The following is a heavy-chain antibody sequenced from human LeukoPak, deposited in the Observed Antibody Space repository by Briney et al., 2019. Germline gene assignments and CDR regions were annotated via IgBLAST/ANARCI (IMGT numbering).Heavy chain of an antibody. CDR1: GFTVRSNY. CDR3: ARGGSIPELPVARRGDY. CDR2: IYSGGST. D-gene: IGHD6-19*01. Sequence: PGGSLRLSCAVSGFTVRSNYMSWVRQAPGKGLEWVSAIYSGGSTYYADSVKGRFTISRDNSKNTLYLQMDSLRAEDTAVYYCARGGSIPELPVARRGDYWGQGTLVTVSS. J-gene: IGHJ4*02. V-gene: IGHV3-66*01.